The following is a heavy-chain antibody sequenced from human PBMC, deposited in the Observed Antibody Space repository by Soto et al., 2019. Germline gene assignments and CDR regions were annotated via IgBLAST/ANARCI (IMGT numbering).Heavy chain of an antibody. CDR1: GFSLTTGGVG. CDR3: AHRVLRTVFGLVTTTAIYFDF. D-gene: IGHD3-3*01. J-gene: IGHJ4*02. CDR2: IYWDDDK. Sequence: QITLNESGPTQVKPRQTLTLTCTFSGFSLTTGGVGVGGIRQSPGKAPEWLALIYWDDDKRYSPSLKSRLTITKDTSKNQVVLTMADLDPADTATYYCAHRVLRTVFGLVTTTAIYFDFWGQGTPVAVSS. V-gene: IGHV2-5*02.